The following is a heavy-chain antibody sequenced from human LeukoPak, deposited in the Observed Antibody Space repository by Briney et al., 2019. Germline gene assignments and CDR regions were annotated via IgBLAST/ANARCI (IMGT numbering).Heavy chain of an antibody. D-gene: IGHD3-3*01. CDR2: VYCSGST. Sequence: SETLSLTCTVSGGAISSRSYYWGWIRQPPGKGLEWIGSVYCSGSTYYNPSLKSRVTISVDTSKNQFSLKLSSVTAADTAVYYCARGEWDYLSLRFLENNWFDPWGQGTLVTVSS. CDR1: GGAISSRSYY. V-gene: IGHV4-39*07. CDR3: ARGEWDYLSLRFLENNWFDP. J-gene: IGHJ5*02.